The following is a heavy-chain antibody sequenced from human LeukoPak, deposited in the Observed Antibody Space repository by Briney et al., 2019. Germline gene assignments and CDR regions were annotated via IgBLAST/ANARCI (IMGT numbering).Heavy chain of an antibody. CDR3: AKSFTSSSSDY. D-gene: IGHD6-13*01. V-gene: IGHV3-23*01. CDR2: TSSSDAGT. Sequence: SGGSLRLSCAAFGFPLSSYAMSWVRQAPGKGLEWVSATSSSDAGTYHADSARGRFTISRDNSKNTLYLQMNSLRADDTAVYSCAKSFTSSSSDYWGQGTLVTVSS. CDR1: GFPLSSYA. J-gene: IGHJ4*02.